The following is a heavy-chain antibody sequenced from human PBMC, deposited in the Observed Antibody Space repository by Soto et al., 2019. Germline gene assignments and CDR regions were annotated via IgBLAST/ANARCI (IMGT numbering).Heavy chain of an antibody. J-gene: IGHJ4*02. V-gene: IGHV1-2*04. CDR2: INPNSGGT. D-gene: IGHD3-10*01. CDR3: ARVSDYYGSASYYSDY. Sequence: ASVKVSCKASGYTFTGYYMHWVRQAPGQGLEWMGWINPNSGGTNYAQKFQGWVTMTRDTSISTAYMELSRLRSDDTAVYYCARVSDYYGSASYYSDYWGQGTLVTVSS. CDR1: GYTFTGYY.